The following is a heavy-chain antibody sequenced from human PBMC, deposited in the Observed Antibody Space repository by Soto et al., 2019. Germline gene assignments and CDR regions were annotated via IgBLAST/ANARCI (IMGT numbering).Heavy chain of an antibody. Sequence: SETLSLTCTVSGGSVSSGSYYWSWIRQPPGKGLEWIGNIYYSGSTNYNPSLKSRVTISVDTSKNQYSLKLSSVTAADTAVYYCARDSGDYGDYDYWGQGTLVTVSS. CDR1: GGSVSSGSYY. J-gene: IGHJ4*02. CDR2: IYYSGST. D-gene: IGHD4-17*01. CDR3: ARDSGDYGDYDY. V-gene: IGHV4-61*01.